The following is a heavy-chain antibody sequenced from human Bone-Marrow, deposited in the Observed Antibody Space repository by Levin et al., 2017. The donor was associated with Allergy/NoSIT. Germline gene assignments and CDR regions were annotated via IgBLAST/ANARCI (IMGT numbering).Heavy chain of an antibody. CDR2: MYPNSDNA. V-gene: IGHV1-8*01. J-gene: IGHJ4*02. CDR1: GYTFTSFD. CDR3: ARGELGSGYLFDY. D-gene: IGHD5-12*01. Sequence: ASVKVSCKTSGYTFTSFDINWVRQATGQGLEWMGWMYPNSDNAGYAQKFQGRVTMTRNTSISTAYMEVSSLRSEDTAIYYGARGELGSGYLFDYWGQGTLVTVSS.